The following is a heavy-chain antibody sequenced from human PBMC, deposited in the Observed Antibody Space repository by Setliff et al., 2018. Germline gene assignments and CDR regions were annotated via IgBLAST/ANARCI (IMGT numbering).Heavy chain of an antibody. J-gene: IGHJ6*02. CDR3: AKARGSAVAGTPPYYYYGMDV. CDR1: GFTFSSYG. D-gene: IGHD6-19*01. V-gene: IGHV3-30*02. CDR2: IRYDGTNK. Sequence: GSLRLSCAASGFTFSSYGMHWVRQAPGKGLEWVTFIRYDGTNKYYADSVKGRFIISRDNSKNTLYLQMNSLRAEDTAVYYCAKARGSAVAGTPPYYYYGMDVWGQGTTVTVSS.